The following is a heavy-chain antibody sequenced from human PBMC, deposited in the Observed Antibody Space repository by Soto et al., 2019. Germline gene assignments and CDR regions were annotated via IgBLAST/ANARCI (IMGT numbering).Heavy chain of an antibody. J-gene: IGHJ6*02. Sequence: QVQLQESGPGLVKPSETLSLTCTVSGGSISSYYWSWIRQPPGKGLEWIGYIYHSGSTKYNPSLKSRVTIAVDTSKIEFSLRVRSVTAADSAVYSCARLGVSGAGGEMDVWGQGTTVTVSS. CDR1: GGSISSYY. CDR2: IYHSGST. CDR3: ARLGVSGAGGEMDV. V-gene: IGHV4-59*08. D-gene: IGHD1-26*01.